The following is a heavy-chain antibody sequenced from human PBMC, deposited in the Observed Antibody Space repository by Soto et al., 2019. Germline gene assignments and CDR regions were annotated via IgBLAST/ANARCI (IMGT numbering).Heavy chain of an antibody. Sequence: SETLSLTCTVSGGSISSSSYYWGWIRQPPGKGLEWIGSIYYSGSTYYNPSLKSRVTISVDTSKNQFSLKLSSVTAADTAVYYCAISGYYGSGSYEDYFDYWGQGTLVTVSS. D-gene: IGHD3-10*01. CDR2: IYYSGST. CDR3: AISGYYGSGSYEDYFDY. CDR1: GGSISSSSYY. J-gene: IGHJ4*02. V-gene: IGHV4-39*01.